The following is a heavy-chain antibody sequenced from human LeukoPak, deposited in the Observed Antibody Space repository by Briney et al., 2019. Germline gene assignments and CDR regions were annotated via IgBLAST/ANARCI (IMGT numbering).Heavy chain of an antibody. D-gene: IGHD6-13*01. J-gene: IGHJ5*02. CDR2: MNPNSGNT. CDR1: GYTFTSYD. Sequence: ASVKVSCKASGYTFTSYDINWVRQATGQGLEWMGWMNPNSGNTGYAQKFQGRVTITRNTSISTAYMELSSLKASDTAMYYCARATSAAGQYWFDPWGQGTLVTVSS. CDR3: ARATSAAGQYWFDP. V-gene: IGHV1-8*03.